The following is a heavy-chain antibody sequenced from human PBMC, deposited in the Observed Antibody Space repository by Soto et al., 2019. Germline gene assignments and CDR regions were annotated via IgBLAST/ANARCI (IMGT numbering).Heavy chain of an antibody. CDR2: IGGRGNSA. CDR1: GFIFTSYA. D-gene: IGHD3-10*01. Sequence: PGGSLRLSCAASGFIFTSYAMNWVRDAPGKGLEWVSVIGGRGNSAYYADSVQGRFTISRDNSKNTLYLQMRSLRAEDTAVYYCARGFPSMAYYGEYYFDYWGQGTLVTVSS. J-gene: IGHJ4*02. CDR3: ARGFPSMAYYGEYYFDY. V-gene: IGHV3-23*01.